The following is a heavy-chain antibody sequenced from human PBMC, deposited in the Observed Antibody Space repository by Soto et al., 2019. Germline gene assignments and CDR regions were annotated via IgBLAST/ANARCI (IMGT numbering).Heavy chain of an antibody. V-gene: IGHV3-30*04. CDR2: ISYDGSNK. D-gene: IGHD6-19*01. CDR3: ARYRYSSGWYGALDI. J-gene: IGHJ3*02. Sequence: QVQLVESGGGVVQPGRSLRLSCAASGFSFSSYAMHWVRQAPGKGLEWVAVISYDGSNKYYADSVKGRFTISRDKSKNTLYRQMNRLRAEDTAVYYCARYRYSSGWYGALDIWGQGTMVTVSS. CDR1: GFSFSSYA.